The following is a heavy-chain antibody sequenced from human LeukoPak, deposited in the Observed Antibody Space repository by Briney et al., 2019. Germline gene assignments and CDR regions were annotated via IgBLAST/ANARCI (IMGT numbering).Heavy chain of an antibody. J-gene: IGHJ5*02. V-gene: IGHV4-4*09. D-gene: IGHD2-2*01. CDR1: GGSISSYY. Sequence: SETLSLTCTVSGGSISSYYWSWIRQPPGKGLEWIGYIYTSGSTNYNPSLKSRVTISVDTSKNQFPPKLSSVTAADTAVYYCAGAYCSSTSCYRLDWFDPWGQGTLVTVSS. CDR3: AGAYCSSTSCYRLDWFDP. CDR2: IYTSGST.